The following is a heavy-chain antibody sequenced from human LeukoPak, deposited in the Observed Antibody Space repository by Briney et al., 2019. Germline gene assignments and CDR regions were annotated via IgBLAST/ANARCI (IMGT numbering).Heavy chain of an antibody. CDR2: INHSGST. J-gene: IGHJ5*02. D-gene: IGHD6-19*01. V-gene: IGHV4-34*01. Sequence: SETLSLTCAVYGGSFSGYFWSWIRQPPGKGLEWIGEINHSGSTNYNPSLKSRVTISVDTSKNQFSLKLSSVTAADTAVYYCARGAHGYSSGWYVGPPNRWFDPWGQGTLVTVSS. CDR1: GGSFSGYF. CDR3: ARGAHGYSSGWYVGPPNRWFDP.